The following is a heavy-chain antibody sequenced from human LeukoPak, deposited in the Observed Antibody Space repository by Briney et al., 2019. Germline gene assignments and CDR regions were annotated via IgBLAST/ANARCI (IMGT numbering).Heavy chain of an antibody. Sequence: ASVKVSCTASGYTFTGYYIHWVRQAPGQGLEWMGWISPTSGGTDYAQKFQDRVTMTRDTSISTAYMELSSLRSDDTAVYYCARAASTTVTRTPFDYWGQGILVTVSS. CDR1: GYTFTGYY. CDR2: ISPTSGGT. J-gene: IGHJ4*02. V-gene: IGHV1-2*02. CDR3: ARAASTTVTRTPFDY. D-gene: IGHD4-17*01.